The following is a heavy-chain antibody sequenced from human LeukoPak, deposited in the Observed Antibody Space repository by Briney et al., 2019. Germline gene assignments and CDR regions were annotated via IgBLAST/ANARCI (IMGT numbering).Heavy chain of an antibody. J-gene: IGHJ5*01. CDR1: GFTFSIYA. CDR3: AKDRPNYYESNGHYYRRDGDS. CDR2: TSSGSDYT. Sequence: PGGSLRLSCAASGFTFSIYAMSWVRQAPGKGLGWVSSTSSGSDYTYYAGSVKGRFTISRDNSKNTLYLQMNSLRAEDTATYYCAKDRPNYYESNGHYYRRDGDSWGQGTLVTVSS. D-gene: IGHD3-22*01. V-gene: IGHV3-23*01.